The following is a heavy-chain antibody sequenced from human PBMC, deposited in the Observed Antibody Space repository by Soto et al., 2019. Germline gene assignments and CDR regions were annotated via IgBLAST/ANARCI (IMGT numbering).Heavy chain of an antibody. J-gene: IGHJ6*02. CDR1: GYTFTSYG. Sequence: ASVKVSCKASGYTFTSYGISWVRQAPGQGLEWMGWISAYNGNTNYAQKLQGRVTMTTDTSTSTAYMELRSLRSDDTAVYYCARERGIAARPDTRGGMDVWGQGTTVTVSS. CDR2: ISAYNGNT. V-gene: IGHV1-18*01. D-gene: IGHD6-6*01. CDR3: ARERGIAARPDTRGGMDV.